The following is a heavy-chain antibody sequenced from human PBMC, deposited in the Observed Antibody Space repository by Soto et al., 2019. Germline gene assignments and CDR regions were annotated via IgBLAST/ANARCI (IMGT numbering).Heavy chain of an antibody. CDR3: AHKGGFGYPES. CDR1: GFSLTTSGVG. D-gene: IGHD5-18*01. V-gene: IGHV2-5*02. Sequence: QITLKESGPMLVKPTQALTLTCSCSGFSLTTSGVGVGWIRQPPGKALEWLALLYWADDKRYSPSLTNRLTLSRDTSKNQVVLTLTNVDPTDTATYFCAHKGGFGYPESWGQGIMVTASS. J-gene: IGHJ4*02. CDR2: LYWADDK.